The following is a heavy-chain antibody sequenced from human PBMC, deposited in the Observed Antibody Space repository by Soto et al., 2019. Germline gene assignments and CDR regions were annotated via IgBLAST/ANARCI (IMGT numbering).Heavy chain of an antibody. CDR1: GGSVSSGSYY. CDR2: IYYSGST. CDR3: ARGRKNLNFDY. V-gene: IGHV4-61*01. Sequence: SETLSLTCTVSGGSVSSGSYYWSWIRQPPGKGLEWIGYIYYSGSTNYNPSLKSRVTISVDTSKNQFSLKLSSVTAADTAVYYCARGRKNLNFDYWGQGTLVTVSS. J-gene: IGHJ4*02.